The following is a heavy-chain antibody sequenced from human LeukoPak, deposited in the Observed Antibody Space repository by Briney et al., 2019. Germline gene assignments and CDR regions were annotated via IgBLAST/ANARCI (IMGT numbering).Heavy chain of an antibody. V-gene: IGHV3-30*03. D-gene: IGHD3-9*01. CDR3: ARARALYYDILTGWFDY. CDR1: GIIFSAYG. Sequence: GGSLRLSCAASGIIFSAYGMYWVRQTPGKGLEWVAIISYDGDKTYYAESVKGRFTISRDNSKNTLYLQMNSLRAEDTAVYYCARARALYYDILTGWFDYWGQGTLVTVSS. CDR2: ISYDGDKT. J-gene: IGHJ4*02.